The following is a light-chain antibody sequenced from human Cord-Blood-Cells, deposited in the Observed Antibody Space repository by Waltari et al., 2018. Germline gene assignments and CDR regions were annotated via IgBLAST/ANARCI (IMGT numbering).Light chain of an antibody. J-gene: IGKJ1*01. V-gene: IGKV1-5*01. Sequence: DIQMTQSPSTLSASVGDRVTITCRASQSLSSWLAWYQQKPGKAPKLLIYDASSLESGVPSRFSGSGSGTEFTLTISSLQPDDFATYYCQQYNSLTWTFGQGTKVEIK. CDR1: QSLSSW. CDR3: QQYNSLTWT. CDR2: DAS.